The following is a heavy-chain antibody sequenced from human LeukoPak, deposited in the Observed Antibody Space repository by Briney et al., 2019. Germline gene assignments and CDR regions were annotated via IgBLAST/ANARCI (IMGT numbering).Heavy chain of an antibody. V-gene: IGHV4-59*01. Sequence: PVTPFLTCTDSGGYIGNLYWGWRRQTTRKGLQWIGYIHDSGYSNSNPSLKSRVTMSLDTSKNQFSLKLTSVTAADTAVYYCARDLSTGTTVYWFDPWGQGTLVTVSS. CDR2: IHDSGYS. D-gene: IGHD1-1*01. CDR1: GGYIGNLY. CDR3: ARDLSTGTTVYWFDP. J-gene: IGHJ5*02.